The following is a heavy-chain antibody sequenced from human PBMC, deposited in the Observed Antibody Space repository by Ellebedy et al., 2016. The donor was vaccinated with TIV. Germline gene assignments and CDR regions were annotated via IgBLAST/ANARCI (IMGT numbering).Heavy chain of an antibody. V-gene: IGHV4-31*01. CDR2: IYDSGST. CDR3: AAGYYYGSGSYLKPDAFDI. CDR1: GGSISSGDYY. D-gene: IGHD3-10*01. Sequence: MPSETLSLTCTVSGGSISSGDYYWGWIRQHPGKGLEWIGFIYDSGSTYYNPSLKSLLTISVDTSKNQFSLKLSSVTAADTALYYCAAGYYYGSGSYLKPDAFDIWGQGTMVTVSS. J-gene: IGHJ3*02.